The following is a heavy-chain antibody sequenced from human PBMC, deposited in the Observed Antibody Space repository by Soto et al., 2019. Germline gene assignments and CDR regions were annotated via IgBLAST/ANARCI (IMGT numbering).Heavy chain of an antibody. J-gene: IGHJ5*02. CDR3: ASSSVLVPAATHNWFDP. Sequence: ASVKVSCKASGGTFSSYAISWVRQAPGQGLEWMGGIIPIFGTANYAQKFQGRVTITADESTSTAYMELSSLRSEDTAVYYCASSSVLVPAATHNWFDPWGQGTLVTVSS. CDR2: IIPIFGTA. D-gene: IGHD2-2*01. V-gene: IGHV1-69*13. CDR1: GGTFSSYA.